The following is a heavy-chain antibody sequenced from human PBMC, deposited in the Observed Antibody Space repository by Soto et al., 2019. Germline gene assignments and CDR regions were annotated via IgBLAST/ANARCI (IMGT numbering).Heavy chain of an antibody. CDR3: ARGQRFSDWFDP. CDR2: IYDNRTF. V-gene: IGHV4-61*01. Sequence: SETLSLTCTVSGGSVSSGSFYWSWIRQPPGKGLEWIGFIYDNRTFNYNASLKSRVTISVDTSKHQFSLKLSSVTAADTAVYYCARGQRFSDWFDPWGQGTLVTVSS. D-gene: IGHD3-3*01. CDR1: GGSVSSGSFY. J-gene: IGHJ5*02.